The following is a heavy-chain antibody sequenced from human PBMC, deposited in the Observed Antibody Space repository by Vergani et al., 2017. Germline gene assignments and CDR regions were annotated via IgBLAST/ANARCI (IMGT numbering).Heavy chain of an antibody. J-gene: IGHJ5*02. CDR2: IYPGDSDT. CDR3: ARHAFTTGTAVGFDP. D-gene: IGHD1-1*01. Sequence: EVQLVQSGAEVKKPGESLKISCKGSGYSFTSYWIGWVRQMPGKGLEWMGIIYPGDSDTRYSPSFQGQVTISADKSISTAYLQWSSLKASDTAMYYCARHAFTTGTAVGFDPWGQGTLVTVSS. V-gene: IGHV5-51*01. CDR1: GYSFTSYW.